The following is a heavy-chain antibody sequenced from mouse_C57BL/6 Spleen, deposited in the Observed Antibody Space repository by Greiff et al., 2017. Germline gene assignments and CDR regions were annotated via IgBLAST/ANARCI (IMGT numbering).Heavy chain of an antibody. Sequence: VQLQQSGAELARPGASVKMSCKASGYTFTSYTMHWVKQRPGQGLEWIGYINPSSGYTKYNQKFKDKATLTADKSSSTAYMQLSSLTSEDSAVYYCARGLGDAMDYWGQGTSVTVSS. CDR1: GYTFTSYT. V-gene: IGHV1-4*01. J-gene: IGHJ4*01. CDR2: INPSSGYT. CDR3: ARGLGDAMDY. D-gene: IGHD4-1*01.